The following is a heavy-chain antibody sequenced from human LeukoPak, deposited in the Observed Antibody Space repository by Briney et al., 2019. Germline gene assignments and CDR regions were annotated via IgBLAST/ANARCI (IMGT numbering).Heavy chain of an antibody. Sequence: SETLSLTCTVSGGSISSYYWSWIRQPPGKGLEWIGYIYYSGSTNYNPSLKSRVTISVDTSKNQFSLKLSSVTAADTAVYYCARQYYYGSGSYFPTEYWGQGTLVTVSS. J-gene: IGHJ4*02. V-gene: IGHV4-59*08. CDR3: ARQYYYGSGSYFPTEY. CDR2: IYYSGST. CDR1: GGSISSYY. D-gene: IGHD3-10*01.